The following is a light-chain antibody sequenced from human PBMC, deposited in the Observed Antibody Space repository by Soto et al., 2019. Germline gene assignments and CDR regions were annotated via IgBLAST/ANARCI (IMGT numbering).Light chain of an antibody. CDR2: DVT. CDR1: SSDVGGYNY. V-gene: IGLV2-14*03. CDR3: TSYTPSSPYWL. Sequence: QSALTKPASVSGSPGQSITISCTGTSSDVGGYNYVSWYQHHPGKAPKLMIYDVTNRPSGVSNRFSGSKSGNTASLTISGLQAEDEADYYCTSYTPSSPYWLFGGGTKLTVL. J-gene: IGLJ3*02.